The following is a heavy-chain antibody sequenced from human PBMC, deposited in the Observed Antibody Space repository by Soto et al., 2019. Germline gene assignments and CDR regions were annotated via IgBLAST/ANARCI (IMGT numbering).Heavy chain of an antibody. CDR2: INPSGGST. CDR3: ARSEVVVVPAAISPDY. CDR1: GYTFTSYY. J-gene: IGHJ4*02. D-gene: IGHD2-2*01. Sequence: ASVKVSCKASGYTFTSYYMHWVRQAPGQGLEWMGIINPSGGSTSYAQKFQGRVTMTRDTSTSTVYMELSSLRSEDTAVYYCARSEVVVVPAAISPDYWGQGTLVTVSS. V-gene: IGHV1-46*01.